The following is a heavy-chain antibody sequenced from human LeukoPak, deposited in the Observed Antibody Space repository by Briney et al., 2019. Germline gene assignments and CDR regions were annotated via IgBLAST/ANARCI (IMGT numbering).Heavy chain of an antibody. D-gene: IGHD1-26*01. Sequence: GRSLRLSCAASGFTFSSYAMHWVRQAPGMGLEWVAVISYDGSNKYYADSVKGRFTISRDNSKNTLYLQMNSLRAEDTAVYYCARDLGSGSYLFDYRGQGTLVTVSS. V-gene: IGHV3-30*04. J-gene: IGHJ4*02. CDR1: GFTFSSYA. CDR2: ISYDGSNK. CDR3: ARDLGSGSYLFDY.